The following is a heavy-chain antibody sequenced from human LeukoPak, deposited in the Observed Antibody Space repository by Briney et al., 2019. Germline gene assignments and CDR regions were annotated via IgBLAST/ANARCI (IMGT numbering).Heavy chain of an antibody. Sequence: GGSLRLSCAASGFTFRSYSMNWVRQAPGKGLEWVSSISSSSSYIYYADSVKGRFTISRDNAKNSLYLQMNSLRAEDTAVYYCARDDEAYYFDYWGQGTLVTVSS. CDR3: ARDDEAYYFDY. J-gene: IGHJ4*02. CDR2: ISSSSSYI. V-gene: IGHV3-21*01. CDR1: GFTFRSYS.